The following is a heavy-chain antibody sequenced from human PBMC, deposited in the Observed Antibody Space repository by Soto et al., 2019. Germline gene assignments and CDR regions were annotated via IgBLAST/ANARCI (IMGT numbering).Heavy chain of an antibody. CDR3: ARLGGDSKDVSYYYYYMDV. J-gene: IGHJ6*03. CDR2: IYPGDSDT. V-gene: IGHV5-51*01. CDR1: GYSFTSYW. D-gene: IGHD1-26*01. Sequence: GESLKISCKGSGYSFTSYWIGWVRQMPGKGLEWMGIIYPGDSDTRYSPSFQGQVTISADKSISTAYLQWSSLKASDTAMYYCARLGGDSKDVSYYYYYMDVWGKGTTVTVSS.